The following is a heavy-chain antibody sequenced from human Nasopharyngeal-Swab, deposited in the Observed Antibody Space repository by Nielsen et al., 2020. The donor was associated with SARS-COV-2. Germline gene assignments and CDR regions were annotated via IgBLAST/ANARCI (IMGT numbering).Heavy chain of an antibody. J-gene: IGHJ4*02. CDR3: APSSGWYYFDY. CDR1: GFTFSSYE. D-gene: IGHD6-19*01. Sequence: GGSLRLSCAASGFTFSSYEMNWVRQAPGKGLEWVSYISSSGSTIYCADSVKGRFTISRDNVKNSLYLQMNSLRAEDTAVYYCAPSSGWYYFDYWGQGTLVTVSS. V-gene: IGHV3-48*03. CDR2: ISSSGSTI.